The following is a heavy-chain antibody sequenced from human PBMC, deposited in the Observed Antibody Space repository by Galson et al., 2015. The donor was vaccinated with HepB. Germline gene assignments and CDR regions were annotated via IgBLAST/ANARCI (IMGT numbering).Heavy chain of an antibody. V-gene: IGHV3-23*01. D-gene: IGHD4-11*01. Sequence: SLRLSCAASGFTFSSYAMSWVRQAPGKGLEWVSAISGSGGSTYYADSVKGRFTISRDNSKNTLYLQMNSLRAEDTAVYYCAKYSNYFFSSDYWGQGTLVTVSS. CDR3: AKYSNYFFSSDY. CDR2: ISGSGGST. J-gene: IGHJ4*02. CDR1: GFTFSSYA.